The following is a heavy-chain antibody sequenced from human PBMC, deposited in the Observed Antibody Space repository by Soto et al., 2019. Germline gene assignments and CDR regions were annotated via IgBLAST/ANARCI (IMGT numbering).Heavy chain of an antibody. Sequence: SETLSLTCTVSGGSISSSSYYWGWIRQPPGKGLEWIGSIYYSGSTYYNPSLKSRFTISVDTSKNQFSLKLSSVTAADTAVYYCARDTAMVPDYYYYMDVWGKGTTVTVSS. J-gene: IGHJ6*03. CDR1: GGSISSSSYY. CDR3: ARDTAMVPDYYYYMDV. V-gene: IGHV4-39*01. CDR2: IYYSGST. D-gene: IGHD5-18*01.